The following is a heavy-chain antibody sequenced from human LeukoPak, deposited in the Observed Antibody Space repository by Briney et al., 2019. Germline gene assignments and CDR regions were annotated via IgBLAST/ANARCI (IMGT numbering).Heavy chain of an antibody. CDR2: IIPIFGTA. V-gene: IGHV1-69*05. CDR1: GGTFSSYA. CDR3: AREATTIFGVVKGFDP. J-gene: IGHJ5*02. Sequence: GASVKVSCKASGGTFSSYAISWVRQAPGQGLKWMGGIIPIFGTANYAQKLQGRVTITRNTSISTAYMELSSLRSEDTAVYYCAREATTIFGVVKGFDPWGQGTLVTVSS. D-gene: IGHD3-3*01.